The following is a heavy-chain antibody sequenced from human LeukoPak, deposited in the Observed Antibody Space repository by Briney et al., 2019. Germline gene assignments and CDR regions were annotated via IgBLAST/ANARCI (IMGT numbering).Heavy chain of an antibody. CDR1: GFTFSSYA. D-gene: IGHD3-22*01. V-gene: IGHV3-64*01. Sequence: GSLRLSCAASGFTFSSYAIHWVRQAPGKVLEYVSAISSNGGSTYYANSVKGRFTISRDNSKNTLYLQMGSLRAEDMAVYYCARAYDSSGYSLCVYWGQGTLVTVSS. CDR3: ARAYDSSGYSLCVY. CDR2: ISSNGGST. J-gene: IGHJ4*02.